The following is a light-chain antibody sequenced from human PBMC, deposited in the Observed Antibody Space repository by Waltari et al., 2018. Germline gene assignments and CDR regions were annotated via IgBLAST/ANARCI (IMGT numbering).Light chain of an antibody. V-gene: IGLV2-14*03. CDR2: DVS. J-gene: IGLJ2*01. Sequence: QSALTQPASVSGSPGQSITISCTGTSSAVGGYTYVSWYQQHPGKAPKLIIYDVSDRPSGVSNRFSGSKSGNTASLTISGLQAEDETDYYCSSYTSSSTRVVFGGGTKLTVL. CDR3: SSYTSSSTRVV. CDR1: SSAVGGYTY.